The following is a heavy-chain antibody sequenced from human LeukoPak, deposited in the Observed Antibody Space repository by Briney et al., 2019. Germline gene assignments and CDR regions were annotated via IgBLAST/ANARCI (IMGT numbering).Heavy chain of an antibody. CDR2: IYYSGST. CDR3: ARRQRFLEDYYYLDV. CDR1: GGSISSSSYY. V-gene: IGHV4-39*01. D-gene: IGHD3-3*01. Sequence: PSETLSLTCTVSGGSISSSSYYWGWMRQPPGKGLEWVGRIYYSGSTYYNPSLRSRVTISVDTSKNQFSLKVSSVTAADTAMYYCARRQRFLEDYYYLDVWGKGTTVTVSS. J-gene: IGHJ6*03.